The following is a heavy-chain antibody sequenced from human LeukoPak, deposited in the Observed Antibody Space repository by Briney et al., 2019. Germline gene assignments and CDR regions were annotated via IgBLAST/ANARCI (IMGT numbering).Heavy chain of an antibody. CDR3: ARGIVLTGYASFDY. J-gene: IGHJ4*02. Sequence: PSETLSLTCAVNGGSFRGYYWTWIRQPPGKGLEWIGXANHNGGTNYSPSLKSRINISVDTSKNQFSLKLNSVTAADTAVYFCARGIVLTGYASFDYWGQGTPVTVSS. V-gene: IGHV4-34*01. CDR2: ANHNGGT. D-gene: IGHD2-8*02. CDR1: GGSFRGYY.